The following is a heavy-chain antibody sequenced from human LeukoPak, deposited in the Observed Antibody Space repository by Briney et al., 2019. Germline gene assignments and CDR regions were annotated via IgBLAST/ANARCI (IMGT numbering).Heavy chain of an antibody. CDR2: ISWNSGSI. Sequence: GGSLRLSCAASGFTFDGYAMHWVRQAPGKGLEWVSGISWNSGSIGYADSVKGRFTISRDNAKNSLYLQMNSLRAEDTALYYCAKDPYGSGSYGFDYWGQGTLVTVPS. V-gene: IGHV3-9*01. CDR3: AKDPYGSGSYGFDY. J-gene: IGHJ4*02. CDR1: GFTFDGYA. D-gene: IGHD3-10*01.